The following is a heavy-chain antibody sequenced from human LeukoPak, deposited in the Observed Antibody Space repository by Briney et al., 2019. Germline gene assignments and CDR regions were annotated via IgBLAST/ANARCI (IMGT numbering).Heavy chain of an antibody. CDR3: ARVDYGSGSYFDL. CDR1: GFTVNNNY. Sequence: GGSLRLSCAASGFTVNNNYMSWVRQAPGKGLEWVSIIYSGGDTNYADSVKGRLTISRDNSKNTLFLQMNSLRADDAAVYYCARVDYGSGSYFDLWGQGTLVTVSS. CDR2: IYSGGDT. J-gene: IGHJ4*02. V-gene: IGHV3-66*01. D-gene: IGHD3-10*01.